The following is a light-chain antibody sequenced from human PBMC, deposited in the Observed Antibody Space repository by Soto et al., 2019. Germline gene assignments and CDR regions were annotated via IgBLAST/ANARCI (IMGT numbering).Light chain of an antibody. CDR2: DVS. V-gene: IGLV2-14*01. CDR1: SSDIGGYGY. CDR3: SSYTSTSTV. Sequence: QHASVSGSPGQSITISCTGTSSDIGGYGYVSWYQQHPGKAPKLMIYDVSNRPSGVSNRFSGSKSDNTASLTISGLQADDEADYYCSSYTSTSTVFGGGTKVTVL. J-gene: IGLJ3*02.